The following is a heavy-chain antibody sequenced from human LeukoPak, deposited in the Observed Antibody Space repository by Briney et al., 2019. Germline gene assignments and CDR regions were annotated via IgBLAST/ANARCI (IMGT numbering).Heavy chain of an antibody. D-gene: IGHD2-15*01. Sequence: SETLSLTCAVYGGSFSGYYWSWIRQPPGKGLELIGEINHSGSTNYNPSLKSRVTISADTSKNQFSLKLSSVTAADTAVYYCARREGGYCSGGSCYNFGYWGQGTLVTVSS. V-gene: IGHV4-34*01. CDR1: GGSFSGYY. J-gene: IGHJ4*02. CDR2: INHSGST. CDR3: ARREGGYCSGGSCYNFGY.